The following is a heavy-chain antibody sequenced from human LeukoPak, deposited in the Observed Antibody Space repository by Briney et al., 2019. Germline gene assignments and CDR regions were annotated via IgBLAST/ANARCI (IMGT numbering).Heavy chain of an antibody. Sequence: GGSLRLSCAASGFSFSGHWMHWARQLAGKGLDWVSRISPTGSTTSYADSVKGRFTVSRDNAKNTLYLQVNNLRAEDTAVYYCARGPSSNWSGLDFWGQGTLLTVSS. CDR2: ISPTGSTT. CDR1: GFSFSGHW. CDR3: ARGPSSNWSGLDF. V-gene: IGHV3-74*01. J-gene: IGHJ4*02. D-gene: IGHD6-13*01.